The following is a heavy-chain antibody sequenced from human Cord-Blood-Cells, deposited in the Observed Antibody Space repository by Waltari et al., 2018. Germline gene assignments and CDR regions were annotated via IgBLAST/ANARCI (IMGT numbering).Heavy chain of an antibody. CDR1: GYSISSGYY. CDR3: AREGVMTTTPFDY. Sequence: QVQLQESGPGLVKPSETLSLTCAVSGYSISSGYYWGWIRQPPGKGLEWLGSIYHSGSTYYNPSLKSRVTISVDTSKNQFSLKLSSVTAADTAVYYCAREGVMTTTPFDYWGQGTLVTVSS. CDR2: IYHSGST. V-gene: IGHV4-38-2*02. D-gene: IGHD4-17*01. J-gene: IGHJ4*02.